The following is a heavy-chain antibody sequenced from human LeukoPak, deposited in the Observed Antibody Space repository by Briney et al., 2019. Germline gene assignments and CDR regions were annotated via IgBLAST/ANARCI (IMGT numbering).Heavy chain of an antibody. D-gene: IGHD3-9*01. Sequence: SETLSLTCTVSGGSISSSSYYWGWIRQPPGKGLEWIGSIYYSGSTYYNPSLKSRVTISVDTSKNQFSLKLSSVTAADTAVYYCARVIKLRYFDWLLPEDWYFDLWGRGTLVTVSS. CDR2: IYYSGST. V-gene: IGHV4-39*07. CDR1: GGSISSSSYY. J-gene: IGHJ2*01. CDR3: ARVIKLRYFDWLLPEDWYFDL.